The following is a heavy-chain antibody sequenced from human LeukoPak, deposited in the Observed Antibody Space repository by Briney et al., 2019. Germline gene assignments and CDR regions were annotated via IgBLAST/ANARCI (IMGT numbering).Heavy chain of an antibody. CDR2: INPNIGGT. J-gene: IGHJ4*02. D-gene: IGHD3-16*02. V-gene: IGHV1-2*02. CDR3: ARGATGTYYDYVWGSYRHPEFDY. CDR1: GYTFTGYY. Sequence: ASVKVSCKASGYTFTGYYMHWVRQAPGQGLEWMGWINPNIGGTNYAQTFQGRVTMTRDTSISTAYMELSRLRSDDTAVYYCARGATGTYYDYVWGSYRHPEFDYWGQGTLVTVSS.